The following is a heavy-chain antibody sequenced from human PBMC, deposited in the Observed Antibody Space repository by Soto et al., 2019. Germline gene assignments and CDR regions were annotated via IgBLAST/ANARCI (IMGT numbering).Heavy chain of an antibody. J-gene: IGHJ6*02. CDR1: GASIRSYY. Sequence: PSETLSLTCSVSGASIRSYYLHWIRQPPGKGLEWIGYVYTSDYTRYSSSLKSRVTISVDTTKSQFYLRLNSVTAADTAVYYCASSAGRPRDFFDYGGIDVWGQGTTVTVSS. CDR3: ASSAGRPRDFFDYGGIDV. V-gene: IGHV4-4*08. D-gene: IGHD3-10*01. CDR2: VYTSDYT.